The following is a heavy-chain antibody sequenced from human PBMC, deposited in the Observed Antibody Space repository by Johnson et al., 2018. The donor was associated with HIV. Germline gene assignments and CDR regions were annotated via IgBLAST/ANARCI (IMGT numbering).Heavy chain of an antibody. CDR3: ARENYVLGAFDI. CDR2: IYSGGNT. V-gene: IGHV3-53*01. J-gene: IGHJ3*02. D-gene: IGHD1-7*01. Sequence: EVHLVESGGALIQPGGSLRLSCAASGFTISSNYMSWVRQAPGKGLEWVSVIYSGGNTYYADSVKGRFTISRDNSKNTLYLQMNSLRAEDTAVYYCARENYVLGAFDIWGQGTMVTVSS. CDR1: GFTISSNY.